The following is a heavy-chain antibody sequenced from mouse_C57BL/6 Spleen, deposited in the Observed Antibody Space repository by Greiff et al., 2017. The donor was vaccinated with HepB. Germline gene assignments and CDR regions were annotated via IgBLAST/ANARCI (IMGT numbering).Heavy chain of an antibody. CDR1: GFSLTSYG. V-gene: IGHV2-2*01. Sequence: VQRVESGPGLVQPSQSLSITCSVSGFSLTSYGVHWVRQSPGKGLEWLGVIWSGGSTDYNAAFISRLSISKDNSTSQVFFKMNSLQADDTAIYYWARGAYRAMDYWGQGTSVTVSS. D-gene: IGHD2-14*01. CDR2: IWSGGST. J-gene: IGHJ4*01. CDR3: ARGAYRAMDY.